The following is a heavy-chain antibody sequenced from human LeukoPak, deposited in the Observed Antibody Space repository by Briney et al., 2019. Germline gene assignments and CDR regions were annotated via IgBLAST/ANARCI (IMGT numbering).Heavy chain of an antibody. D-gene: IGHD5-12*01. CDR1: GYTFTSYY. J-gene: IGHJ6*03. Sequence: ASVKVSCKASGYTFTSYYMHWVRQAPGQGLEWMGIINPSGGSTSYAQKFQGRVTITADKSTSTAYMELSSLRSEDTAVYYCARESGYSGYGEYYYYYYMDVWGKGTTVTVSS. CDR3: ARESGYSGYGEYYYYYYMDV. CDR2: INPSGGST. V-gene: IGHV1-46*01.